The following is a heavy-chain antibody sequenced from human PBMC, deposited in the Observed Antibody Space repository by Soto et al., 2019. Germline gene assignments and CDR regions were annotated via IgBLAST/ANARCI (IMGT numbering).Heavy chain of an antibody. CDR3: TTDRDCSSTSCHKLSGLPGVYGMDV. Sequence: PGGSLRLSCAASGFTFSNAWMNWVRQAPGKGLEWVGRIKSKTDGGTTDYAAPVKGRFTISRDDSKNTLYLQMNSLKTEDTAVYYCTTDRDCSSTSCHKLSGLPGVYGMDVWGQGTTVTVSS. J-gene: IGHJ6*02. CDR2: IKSKTDGGTT. CDR1: GFTFSNAW. D-gene: IGHD2-2*02. V-gene: IGHV3-15*07.